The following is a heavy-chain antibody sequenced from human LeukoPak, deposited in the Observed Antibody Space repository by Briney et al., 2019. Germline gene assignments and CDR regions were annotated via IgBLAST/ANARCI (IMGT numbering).Heavy chain of an antibody. Sequence: SETLSLTCAVYGGSFSGYYWSWIRQPPGKGLEWIGEINHSGSTNYNPSLESRVTISVDTSKNQFSLKLSSVTAADTAVYYCASNGPQPDRPPNDCSGGSCYPETFDYWGQGTLVTVSS. D-gene: IGHD2-15*01. V-gene: IGHV4-34*01. CDR2: INHSGST. CDR3: ASNGPQPDRPPNDCSGGSCYPETFDY. CDR1: GGSFSGYY. J-gene: IGHJ4*02.